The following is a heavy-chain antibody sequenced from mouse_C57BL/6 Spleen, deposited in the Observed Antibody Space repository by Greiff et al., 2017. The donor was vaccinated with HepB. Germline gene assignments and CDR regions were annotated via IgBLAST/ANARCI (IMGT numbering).Heavy chain of an antibody. J-gene: IGHJ3*01. CDR3: ARPAYYSNPWFAY. Sequence: QVQLQQPGAELVKPGASVKLSCKASGYTFTSYWMHWVKQRPGQGLEWIGMIHPNSGSTNYNEKFKSKATLTVDKSSSTAYMQLSSLTSEDSAVYYCARPAYYSNPWFAYWGQGTLVTVSA. CDR1: GYTFTSYW. CDR2: IHPNSGST. V-gene: IGHV1-64*01. D-gene: IGHD2-5*01.